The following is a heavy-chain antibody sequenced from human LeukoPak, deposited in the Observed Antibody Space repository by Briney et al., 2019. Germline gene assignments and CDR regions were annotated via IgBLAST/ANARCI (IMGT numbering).Heavy chain of an antibody. V-gene: IGHV3-43D*03. CDR1: GFTFEDYA. Sequence: GGSLRLSCAASGFTFEDYAMHWVRQAPGKGLEWVSLISWDGGTTYYADSVKGRFTSSRDNIRDFLYLQMHSLRAEDTALYYCARGDAFNTLGASFDSWGQGTLVTVSS. CDR2: ISWDGGTT. J-gene: IGHJ4*02. CDR3: ARGDAFNTLGASFDS. D-gene: IGHD5-24*01.